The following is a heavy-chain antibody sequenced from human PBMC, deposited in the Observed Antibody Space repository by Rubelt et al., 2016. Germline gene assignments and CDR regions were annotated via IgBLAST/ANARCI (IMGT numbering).Heavy chain of an antibody. CDR2: IIPIFGTA. D-gene: IGHD2-2*01. CDR3: ARVSTPYYYYGMDV. V-gene: IGHV1-69*13. J-gene: IGHJ6*02. CDR1: GYTFTSYD. Sequence: QVQLVQSGAEVKKPGASVKVSCKASGYTFTSYDINWVRQATGQGLEWMGGIIPIFGTANYAQKFQGRGTITADESTSTAYMELSSLRSEDTAVYYCARVSTPYYYYGMDVWGQGTTVTVSS.